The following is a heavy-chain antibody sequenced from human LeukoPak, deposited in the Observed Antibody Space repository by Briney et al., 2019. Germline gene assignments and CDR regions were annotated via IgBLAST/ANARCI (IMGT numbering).Heavy chain of an antibody. CDR3: ARDVDDILTGYFNGFDSYYGMDV. CDR1: GYTFTNYG. D-gene: IGHD3-9*01. V-gene: IGHV1-18*04. J-gene: IGHJ6*04. Sequence: GASVKVSCKASGYTFTNYGISWVRQAPGQGLEWMGWISAYNGNTNYAQKFHGRVTMTTDTSTSTAYMELRSLRSDDTAVYYCARDVDDILTGYFNGFDSYYGMDVWGKGTTVTVSS. CDR2: ISAYNGNT.